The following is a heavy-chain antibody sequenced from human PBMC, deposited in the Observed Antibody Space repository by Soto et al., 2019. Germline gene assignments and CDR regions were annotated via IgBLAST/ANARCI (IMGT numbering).Heavy chain of an antibody. D-gene: IGHD2-15*01. CDR3: ARVGDCSGGSCYSPYYFDY. V-gene: IGHV1-2*04. J-gene: IGHJ4*02. Sequence: ASVKVSCKASGYTFTGYYMHWVRQAPGQGLEWMGWINPNSGGTNYAQKFQGWVTMTRDTSISTAYMELSRLRSDDTAVYYCARVGDCSGGSCYSPYYFDYWGQGTLVTVSS. CDR2: INPNSGGT. CDR1: GYTFTGYY.